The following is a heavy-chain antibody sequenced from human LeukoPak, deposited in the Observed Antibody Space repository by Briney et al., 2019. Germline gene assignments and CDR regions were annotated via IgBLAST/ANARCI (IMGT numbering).Heavy chain of an antibody. V-gene: IGHV1-2*02. CDR1: GYTFTDYY. CDR3: ARDGNFDY. Sequence: GASVKASCKASGYTFTDYYMHWVRQAPGQGLEWMGWISPNSGDTNYAQKFQGRVTMTRDTSISTAYMELSRLRSDDTAVYYCARDGNFDYWGQGTLVTVSS. CDR2: ISPNSGDT. J-gene: IGHJ4*02. D-gene: IGHD1-26*01.